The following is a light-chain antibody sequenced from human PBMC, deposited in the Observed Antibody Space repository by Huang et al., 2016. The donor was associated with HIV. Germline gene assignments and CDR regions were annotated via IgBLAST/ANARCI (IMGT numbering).Light chain of an antibody. Sequence: DIVMTQSPLSLPVTPGEPASIPCRSSQSLLYSNGYNYLDWYVQKPGQSPQLLTYLGSNRASGVPDRFSGSGSGTDFTLKISRVEAEDFGVYYCMQALQTPITFGQGTRLEIK. CDR3: MQALQTPIT. CDR1: QSLLYSNGYNY. J-gene: IGKJ5*01. CDR2: LGS. V-gene: IGKV2-28*01.